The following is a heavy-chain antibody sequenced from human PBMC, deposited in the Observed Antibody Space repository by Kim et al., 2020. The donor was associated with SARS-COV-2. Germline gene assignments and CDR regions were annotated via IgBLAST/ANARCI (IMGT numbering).Heavy chain of an antibody. J-gene: IGHJ4*02. CDR1: GYTFTDYY. CDR3: ARAQFDILSGYVPPAY. CDR2: ISPNSGGT. Sequence: ASVKVSCKASGYTFTDYYIHWVRQAPGQGLEWMGRISPNSGGTNYAQKFQGRVTLTRDTSISTAYMELTRLISDETAVYYCARAQFDILSGYVPPAYWGQGTLVSVSS. D-gene: IGHD3-9*01. V-gene: IGHV1-2*06.